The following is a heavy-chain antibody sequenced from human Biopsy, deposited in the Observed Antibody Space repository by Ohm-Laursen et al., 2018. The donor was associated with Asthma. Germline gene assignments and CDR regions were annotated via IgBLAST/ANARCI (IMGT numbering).Heavy chain of an antibody. CDR1: GFTFSSYA. CDR3: ATFHYGDYLPLDY. J-gene: IGHJ4*02. CDR2: ISGSGGST. Sequence: SLRLSCSAPGFTFSSYAMSWVRQAPGKGLEWVSAISGSGGSTYYADSVKGRFTISRDNSKNTLYLQMNSLRAEDTAVYYCATFHYGDYLPLDYWGQGTLVTVSS. V-gene: IGHV3-23*01. D-gene: IGHD4-17*01.